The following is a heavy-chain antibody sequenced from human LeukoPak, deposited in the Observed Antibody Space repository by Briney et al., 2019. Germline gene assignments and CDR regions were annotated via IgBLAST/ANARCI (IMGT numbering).Heavy chain of an antibody. CDR1: GYTFTSYY. Sequence: ASVKVSCKASGYTFTSYYMHWVRQAPGQGLEWMGIINPSGGSTSYAQKFQGRVTMTRDMSTSTVYMELSRLRSDDTAVYYCARDRITMVRGASTNWFDPWGQGTLVTVSS. V-gene: IGHV1-46*01. CDR3: ARDRITMVRGASTNWFDP. CDR2: INPSGGST. D-gene: IGHD3-10*01. J-gene: IGHJ5*02.